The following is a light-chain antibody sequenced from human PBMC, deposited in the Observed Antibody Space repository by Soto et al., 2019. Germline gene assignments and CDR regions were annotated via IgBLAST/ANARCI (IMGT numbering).Light chain of an antibody. CDR1: QSISSW. J-gene: IGKJ1*01. V-gene: IGKV1-5*01. Sequence: DIQMTQSPSTLSASVGDRVTITCRASQSISSWLAWYQQKPGKAPKLLIYDASSLESGVPSRFSGSGSGTEFTLTISSLQPDDFATYYCQQYNIYWTFGQGTNVEIK. CDR2: DAS. CDR3: QQYNIYWT.